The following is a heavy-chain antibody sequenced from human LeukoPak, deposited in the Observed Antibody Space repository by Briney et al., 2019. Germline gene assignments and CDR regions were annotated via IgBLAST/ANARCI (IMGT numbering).Heavy chain of an antibody. CDR3: ARGLVGATPDYAFDI. CDR1: GFTFYDYG. D-gene: IGHD1-26*01. Sequence: GGSLRLSCAASGFTFYDYGMSWVRHATGKGVEWGSGINWNGGRTVYGDSVKGRFTISTHNAKISPYLQMNSLRAEDTALYHCARGLVGATPDYAFDIWGQGTMVTVSS. CDR2: INWNGGRT. J-gene: IGHJ3*02. V-gene: IGHV3-20*01.